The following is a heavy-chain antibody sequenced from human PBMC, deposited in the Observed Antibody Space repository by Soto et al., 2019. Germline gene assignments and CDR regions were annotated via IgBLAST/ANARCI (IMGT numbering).Heavy chain of an antibody. D-gene: IGHD5-18*01. J-gene: IGHJ4*02. CDR1: GVTVSRNY. CDR2: IYSGGST. Sequence: PGGSLRLSCAASGVTVSRNYMSWVRQAPGKGLEWVSVIYSGGSTYYADSVKGRFTISRDNSKNTLYLQMNSLRAEDTAVYYCARHGYNYGGGYFDYWGQGTLVTVPQ. CDR3: ARHGYNYGGGYFDY. V-gene: IGHV3-66*04.